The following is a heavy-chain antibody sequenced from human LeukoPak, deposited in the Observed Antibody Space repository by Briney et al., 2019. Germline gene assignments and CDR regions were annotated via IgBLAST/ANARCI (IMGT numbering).Heavy chain of an antibody. D-gene: IGHD3-10*01. J-gene: IGHJ4*02. V-gene: IGHV3-9*01. CDR3: AKSHLVGFGYIDY. CDR2: ISWNSGSI. Sequence: PGRSLRLSCAASGFTFDDYAMHWVRQAPGKGLEWVSGISWNSGSIGYADSVKGRFTISRDNAKNSLYLQMNGLRAEDTALYYCAKSHLVGFGYIDYWGQGTLVTVSS. CDR1: GFTFDDYA.